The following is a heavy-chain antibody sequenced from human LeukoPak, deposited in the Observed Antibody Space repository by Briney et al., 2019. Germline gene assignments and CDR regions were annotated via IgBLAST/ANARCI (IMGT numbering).Heavy chain of an antibody. CDR2: IYHSGST. CDR1: GYSISSGYY. V-gene: IGHV4-38-2*02. Sequence: PSETLSLTCTVSGYSISSGYYWGWIRQPPGKGLEWIGSIYHSGSTYYNPSLKSRVTISVDTSKNQFSLKLSSVTAADTAVYYCARGVGIAVAVEHFDYWGQGTLVTVSS. D-gene: IGHD6-19*01. CDR3: ARGVGIAVAVEHFDY. J-gene: IGHJ4*02.